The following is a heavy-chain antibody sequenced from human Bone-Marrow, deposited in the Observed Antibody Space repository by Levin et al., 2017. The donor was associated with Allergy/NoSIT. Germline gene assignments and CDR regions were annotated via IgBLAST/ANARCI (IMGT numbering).Heavy chain of an antibody. D-gene: IGHD4-17*01. CDR2: ISYDGSNK. Sequence: GGSLRLSCAASGFTFSSYAMHWVRQAPGKGLEWVAVISYDGSNKYYADSVKGRFTISRDNSKNTLYLQMNSLRAEDTAVYYCARDRVSSYGDYDYYDYGMDVWGQGTTVTVSS. CDR1: GFTFSSYA. V-gene: IGHV3-30*04. CDR3: ARDRVSSYGDYDYYDYGMDV. J-gene: IGHJ6*02.